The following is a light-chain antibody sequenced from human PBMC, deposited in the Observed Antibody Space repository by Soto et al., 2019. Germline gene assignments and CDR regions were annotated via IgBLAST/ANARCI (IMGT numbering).Light chain of an antibody. Sequence: EIVMTQFPATLSLSPGERATLSCRASQSVGSNLAWYQQKPGQGPRLLIYGASTRATGIPVRFSGSGYGTEFTLTINSLQSEDFVVYYCQHYNPWPGFGQGTKLEL. J-gene: IGKJ2*01. CDR3: QHYNPWPG. V-gene: IGKV3-15*01. CDR2: GAS. CDR1: QSVGSN.